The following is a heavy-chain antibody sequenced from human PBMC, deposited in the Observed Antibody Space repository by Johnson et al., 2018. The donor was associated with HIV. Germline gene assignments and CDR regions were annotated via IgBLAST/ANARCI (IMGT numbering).Heavy chain of an antibody. J-gene: IGHJ3*02. Sequence: QVQLVESGGGLVQPGRSLRLSCAASGFTFSDHAMHWVRQAPGKGLEWVAVISYDGSNKYYADSVKGRFTISRDNSKNTLYLQMNSLRAEDTAVYYCASLGLDLLVKAPLSVVFDAFDIWGQGTMVTVSS. CDR1: GFTFSDHA. CDR3: ASLGLDLLVKAPLSVVFDAFDI. V-gene: IGHV3-30-3*01. CDR2: ISYDGSNK. D-gene: IGHD3-16*01.